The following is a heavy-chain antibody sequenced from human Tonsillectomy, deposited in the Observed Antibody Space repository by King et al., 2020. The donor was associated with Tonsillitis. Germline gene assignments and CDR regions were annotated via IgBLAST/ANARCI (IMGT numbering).Heavy chain of an antibody. CDR2: TYYRSKWYN. CDR3: ASTPGNYDDYHYGMDV. Sequence: VQLQQSGPGLLKPSQTLSLTCAISGDSVSSNSAAWNWIRQSPSRGLEWLGRTYYRSKWYNDYATSVESRITINADTSKNQFSLQLNPVTPEDTAVYYCASTPGNYDDYHYGMDVWGQGTTVTVSS. J-gene: IGHJ6*02. CDR1: GDSVSSNSAA. V-gene: IGHV6-1*01. D-gene: IGHD1-7*01.